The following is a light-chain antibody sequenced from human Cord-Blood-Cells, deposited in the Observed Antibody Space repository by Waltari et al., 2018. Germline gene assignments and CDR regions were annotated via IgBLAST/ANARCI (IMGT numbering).Light chain of an antibody. CDR1: SSNIGSNT. CDR2: RNN. J-gene: IGLJ3*02. Sequence: QSVLTQPPSASGTPGQRVTISLSGSSSNIGSNTVNCYQQLPGTAPQLLIYRNNQRPSGVPDRFSGSKSGTSASLAISGLQSEDEADYYCAAWDDSLNGRVFGGGTKLTVL. CDR3: AAWDDSLNGRV. V-gene: IGLV1-44*01.